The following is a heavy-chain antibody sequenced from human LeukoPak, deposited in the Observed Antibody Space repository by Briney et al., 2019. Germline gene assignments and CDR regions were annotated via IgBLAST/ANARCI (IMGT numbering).Heavy chain of an antibody. J-gene: IGHJ4*02. Sequence: SQTLSGTCAISGDSVSSNSATWNCIRQSPSGGLEWLGRTYYRSKWKNDYAVSVKSRITFNPDTSKNQFSLQLNSVTPEDTAVYYCVRGRDTAMGSWGQGTLVTVSS. CDR1: GDSVSSNSAT. CDR2: TYYRSKWKN. D-gene: IGHD5-18*01. CDR3: VRGRDTAMGS. V-gene: IGHV6-1*01.